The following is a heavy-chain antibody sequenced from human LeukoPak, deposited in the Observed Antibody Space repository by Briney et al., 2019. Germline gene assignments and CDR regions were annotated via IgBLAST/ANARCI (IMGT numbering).Heavy chain of an antibody. CDR1: GFSISGHW. V-gene: IGHV3-7*01. CDR2: INADGSEK. Sequence: GGSLRLSCTASGFSISGHWQTWVRQTPGKGLEWVAHINADGSEKSYVGSVKGRFTISRDNAKNTLYLQMNSLSAEDTAVYYCARGYSSAYRSDYWGQGTLVTVSS. D-gene: IGHD6-25*01. J-gene: IGHJ4*02. CDR3: ARGYSSAYRSDY.